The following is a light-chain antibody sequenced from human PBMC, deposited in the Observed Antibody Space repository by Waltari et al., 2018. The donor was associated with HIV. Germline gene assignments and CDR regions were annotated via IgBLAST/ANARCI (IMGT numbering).Light chain of an antibody. CDR1: KLGETF. CDR3: QAWGTSPAV. J-gene: IGLJ1*01. V-gene: IGLV3-1*01. CDR2: EDT. Sequence: SYELTQSPSLSVSPGQTCRVTCSGDKLGETFVCWYQQKPGKSPVLIIYEDTKRPSGIPARFSASTSGDTATLTISGTQSVDEANYYCQAWGTSPAVFGTGTRVTVL.